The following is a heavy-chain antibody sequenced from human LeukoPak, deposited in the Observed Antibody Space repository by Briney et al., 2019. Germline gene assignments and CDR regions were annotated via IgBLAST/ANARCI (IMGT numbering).Heavy chain of an antibody. CDR1: GYTFTSYY. CDR2: INPSGGST. V-gene: IGHV1-46*01. D-gene: IGHD1-26*01. Sequence: ASVKVSCKASGYTFTSYYMHWVRQAPGQGLEWMGIINPSGGSTSYAQKFQGRVTMTRDMSTSTVYMELSSLRSEDTAVYYCARARYSGSYYVAYFDYWGQGTLVTVSS. J-gene: IGHJ4*02. CDR3: ARARYSGSYYVAYFDY.